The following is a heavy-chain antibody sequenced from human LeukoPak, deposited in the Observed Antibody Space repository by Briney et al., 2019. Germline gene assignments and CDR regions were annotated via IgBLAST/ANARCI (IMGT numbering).Heavy chain of an antibody. CDR3: ARDISSGWYGVY. V-gene: IGHV1-8*01. D-gene: IGHD6-19*01. CDR2: MNPNSGNT. CDR1: GYTFTSYD. Sequence: ASVKVSCKASGYTFTSYDINWVRQATGQGLEWMGWMNPNSGNTGYAQKFQGRVTMTRNTSISTAYMELSSLRSEDTAVYYCARDISSGWYGVYWGQGTLVTVSS. J-gene: IGHJ4*02.